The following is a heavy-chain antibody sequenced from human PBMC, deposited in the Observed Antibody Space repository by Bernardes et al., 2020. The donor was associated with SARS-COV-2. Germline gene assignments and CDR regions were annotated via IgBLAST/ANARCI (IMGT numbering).Heavy chain of an antibody. CDR1: GFTFSSYS. Sequence: GGSLRLSCAASGFTFSSYSMNWVRQAPGKGLEWVSYISRSSSSILYSDSVKGRFTISRDNAKDSLYLQMNSLRAEDTAVYYCAREIPSNSWALGDYWGQGTLVTVSS. CDR3: AREIPSNSWALGDY. J-gene: IGHJ4*02. D-gene: IGHD6-13*01. V-gene: IGHV3-48*01. CDR2: ISRSSSSI.